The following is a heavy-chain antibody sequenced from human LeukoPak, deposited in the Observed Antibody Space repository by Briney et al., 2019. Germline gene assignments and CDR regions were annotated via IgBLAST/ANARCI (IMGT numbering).Heavy chain of an antibody. D-gene: IGHD2-2*01. CDR3: ASLWPYQLSAFDI. J-gene: IGHJ3*02. V-gene: IGHV4-34*01. CDR1: GFVVSTNY. CDR2: INHSGST. Sequence: GSPRLSCAASGFVVSTNYMTWVRQPPGKGLEWIGEINHSGSTNYNPSLKSRVTISVDTSKNQFSLKLSSVTAADTAVYYCASLWPYQLSAFDIWGQGTMVTVSS.